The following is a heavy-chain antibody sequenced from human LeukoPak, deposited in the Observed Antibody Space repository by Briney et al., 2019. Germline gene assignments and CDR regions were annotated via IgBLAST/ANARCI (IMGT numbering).Heavy chain of an antibody. CDR2: IKQDGSEK. V-gene: IGHV3-7*01. D-gene: IGHD3-3*01. J-gene: IGHJ4*02. CDR1: GFTFSSYW. CDR3: ARAPCDFWSGYCQWIRIDY. Sequence: QAGGSLRLSCAASGFTFSSYWMSWVRQAPGKGLEWVANIKQDGSEKYYVDSVKGRFTISRDNAKNSLYLQMNSLRAEDTAVYYCARAPCDFWSGYCQWIRIDYWGQGTLVTVSS.